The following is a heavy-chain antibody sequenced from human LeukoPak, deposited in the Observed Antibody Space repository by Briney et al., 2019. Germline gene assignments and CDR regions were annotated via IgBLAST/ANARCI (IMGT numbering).Heavy chain of an antibody. Sequence: PGGSLRLSCAASGFTFSTYSMNWVRQAPGKGLEWVSSISGSSIYIYYADSVKGRFTISRDNAKNSLYLQKNSLRAEDTAVYYCARDPPYYDSSGYYYDYWGQGTLVTVSS. D-gene: IGHD3-22*01. CDR3: ARDPPYYDSSGYYYDY. CDR2: ISGSSIYI. J-gene: IGHJ4*02. V-gene: IGHV3-21*01. CDR1: GFTFSTYS.